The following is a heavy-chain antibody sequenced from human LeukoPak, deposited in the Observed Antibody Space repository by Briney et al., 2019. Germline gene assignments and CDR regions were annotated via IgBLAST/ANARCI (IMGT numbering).Heavy chain of an antibody. Sequence: ASETLSLTCTVSGGSISGYYWSWSRQPPGKGVEWIGNLYYMRGAWYKSSLKSRVTTSVDTSRNEFSLKLSSVTAADTAVYYCARAYCGGDCSWPHYYYYMDVWGKGTTVTVSS. D-gene: IGHD2-21*01. V-gene: IGHV4-59*01. CDR3: ARAYCGGDCSWPHYYYYMDV. CDR1: GGSISGYY. CDR2: LYYMRGA. J-gene: IGHJ6*03.